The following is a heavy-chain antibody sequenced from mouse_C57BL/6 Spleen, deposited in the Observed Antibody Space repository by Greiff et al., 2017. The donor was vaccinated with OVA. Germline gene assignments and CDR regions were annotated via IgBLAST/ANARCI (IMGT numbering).Heavy chain of an antibody. CDR2: IDPSDSET. Sequence: VQLQQPGAELVRPGSSVKLSCKASGYTFTSYWMHWVKQRPIQGLEWIGNIDPSDSETHYNQKFKDKATLTVDTSSSTAYIQLSSLTSEDSAVYYCARSNYGSPLDYWGQGTTLTVSS. CDR1: GYTFTSYW. J-gene: IGHJ2*01. V-gene: IGHV1-52*01. CDR3: ARSNYGSPLDY. D-gene: IGHD1-1*01.